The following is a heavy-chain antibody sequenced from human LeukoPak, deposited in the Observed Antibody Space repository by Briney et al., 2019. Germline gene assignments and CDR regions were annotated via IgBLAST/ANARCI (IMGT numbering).Heavy chain of an antibody. J-gene: IGHJ6*03. D-gene: IGHD5-12*01. CDR2: ISSSSSYI. V-gene: IGHV3-21*03. CDR1: GFIFSSYA. Sequence: GGSLRLSCAASGFIFSSYAMSWVRQAPGKGLEWVSSISSSSSYIYYADSVKGRFTISRDNAKNSLYLQMNSLKTEDTAVYYCTTGRPIYSGYDFYHYYYYYYMDVWGKGTTVTASS. CDR3: TTGRPIYSGYDFYHYYYYYYMDV.